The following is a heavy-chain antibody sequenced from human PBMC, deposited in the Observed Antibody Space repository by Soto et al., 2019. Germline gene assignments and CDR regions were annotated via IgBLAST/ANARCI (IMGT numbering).Heavy chain of an antibody. Sequence: PGGSLRLSCAASGFSFSDYGMHWVRQAPGKGLEWVAVIWYDGNNKYYVDSVKGRFTISRDNSKNTVYLQMNSLRAEDTAVYYCARGSHNLNSEKFYYYYTMDVWGQGTTVTVSS. J-gene: IGHJ6*02. D-gene: IGHD1-20*01. CDR2: IWYDGNNK. CDR1: GFSFSDYG. V-gene: IGHV3-33*01. CDR3: ARGSHNLNSEKFYYYYTMDV.